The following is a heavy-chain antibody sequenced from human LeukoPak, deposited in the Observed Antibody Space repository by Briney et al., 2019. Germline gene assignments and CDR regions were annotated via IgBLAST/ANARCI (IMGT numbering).Heavy chain of an antibody. V-gene: IGHV1-69*04. D-gene: IGHD1-26*01. CDR1: GGTFSSYA. J-gene: IGHJ4*02. CDR2: IIPILGIA. Sequence: GASVKVSCKASGGTFSSYAISWVRQAPGQGLEWMGRIIPILGIANYAQKFQGRVTITADKSTSTAYMELSSLRSDDTAVYYCARPSSGSYWDHFDYWGQGTLVTVSS. CDR3: ARPSSGSYWDHFDY.